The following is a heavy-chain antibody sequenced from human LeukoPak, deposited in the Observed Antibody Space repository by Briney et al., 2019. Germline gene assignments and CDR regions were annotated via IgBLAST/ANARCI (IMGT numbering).Heavy chain of an antibody. V-gene: IGHV3-53*01. CDR3: AREGGGDYGDYLRY. J-gene: IGHJ4*02. Sequence: GGSLRLSCAASGFTVSSNYMSWVRQAPGKGLEWVSVIYSGGSTYSADSVKGRFTISRDNSKNTVYLQMNSLRAEDTAVYYCAREGGGDYGDYLRYWGQGTLVTVSS. CDR2: IYSGGST. D-gene: IGHD4-17*01. CDR1: GFTVSSNY.